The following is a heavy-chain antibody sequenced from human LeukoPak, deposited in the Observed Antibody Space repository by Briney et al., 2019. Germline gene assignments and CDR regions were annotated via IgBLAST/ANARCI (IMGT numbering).Heavy chain of an antibody. J-gene: IGHJ4*02. D-gene: IGHD3-22*01. CDR2: ISGSGGST. V-gene: IGHV3-23*01. CDR3: ARGHYDSSGYIYFDY. Sequence: GGSLRLSCAASGFTFSSYAMSWVRQAPGKGLEWVSTISGSGGSTYYADSVKGRFTISRDNSKNTLYLQMNSLRAEDTAVYYCARGHYDSSGYIYFDYWGQGTLVTVSS. CDR1: GFTFSSYA.